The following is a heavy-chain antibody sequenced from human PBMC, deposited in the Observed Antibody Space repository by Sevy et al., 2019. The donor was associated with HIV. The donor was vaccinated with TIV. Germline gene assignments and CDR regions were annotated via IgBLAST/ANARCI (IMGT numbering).Heavy chain of an antibody. CDR2: ISYDGSNK. J-gene: IGHJ4*02. V-gene: IGHV3-30*18. CDR3: AKDQGLYYDFWSGSCAFDY. Sequence: GGSLRLSCAASGFTFSSYGMHWVRQAPGKGLEWVAVISYDGSNKYYADSVKGRFTISRDNSKNTLYLQMNSLRAEDTAVYYCAKDQGLYYDFWSGSCAFDYWGQGTLVTVSS. CDR1: GFTFSSYG. D-gene: IGHD3-3*01.